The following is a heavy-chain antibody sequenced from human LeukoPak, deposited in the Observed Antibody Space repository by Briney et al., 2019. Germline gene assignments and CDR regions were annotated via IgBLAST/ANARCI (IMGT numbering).Heavy chain of an antibody. D-gene: IGHD3-10*01. CDR2: IIPIFDTA. CDR3: ARGTRGITMVRGVIIPYYYYYYMDV. CDR1: GGTFSSYA. J-gene: IGHJ6*03. Sequence: ASVKVSCKASGGTFSSYAISWVRQAPGQGLEWMGGIIPIFDTANYAQKFQGRVTITTDKSTSTAYMELSSLRSEDTAVYYCARGTRGITMVRGVIIPYYYYYYMDVWGKGTTVTVSS. V-gene: IGHV1-69*05.